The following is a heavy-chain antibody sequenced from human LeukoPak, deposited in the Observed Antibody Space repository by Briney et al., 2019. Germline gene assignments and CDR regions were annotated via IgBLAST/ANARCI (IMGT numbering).Heavy chain of an antibody. V-gene: IGHV3-66*01. J-gene: IGHJ4*02. CDR2: IYSGGST. CDR1: GFTVSSNY. D-gene: IGHD2-2*01. Sequence: GSQRLSCAASGFTVSSNYMSWVRQAPGKGLEWVSVIYSGGSTYYADSVKGRFTISRDNSKNTLYLQMNSLRAEDTAVYYCARDMIPYCSTTCNAPMDYWGQGTLVTVSS. CDR3: ARDMIPYCSTTCNAPMDY.